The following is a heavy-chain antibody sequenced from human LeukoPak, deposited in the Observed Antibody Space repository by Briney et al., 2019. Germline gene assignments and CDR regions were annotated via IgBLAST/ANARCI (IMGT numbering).Heavy chain of an antibody. CDR2: IIPIFGTA. D-gene: IGHD5-24*01. V-gene: IGHV1-69*13. CDR3: ARVALGRRWLQTSYYYGMDV. Sequence: SVKVSCKASGGTFSSYAISWVRQAPGQGLEWMGGIIPIFGTANYAQKFQGRVTITADESTSTAYMELSSLRSEDTAVYYCARVALGRRWLQTSYYYGMDVWGQGTTVTVSS. J-gene: IGHJ6*02. CDR1: GGTFSSYA.